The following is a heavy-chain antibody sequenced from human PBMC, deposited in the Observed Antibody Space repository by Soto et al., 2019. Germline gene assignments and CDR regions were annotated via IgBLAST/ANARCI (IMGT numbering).Heavy chain of an antibody. Sequence: QVQLQESGPGLVKPSETLSLTCTVSGGSISTNYWSWIRQPPGKGLEWIGYISSSGYTNYNASLKSRITISIDTSKNQFSLKLTSVTAADTAVYYCASLHGARFDPWGQGTLVPVSS. CDR3: ASLHGARFDP. CDR1: GGSISTNY. J-gene: IGHJ5*02. CDR2: ISSSGYT. D-gene: IGHD4-17*01. V-gene: IGHV4-4*08.